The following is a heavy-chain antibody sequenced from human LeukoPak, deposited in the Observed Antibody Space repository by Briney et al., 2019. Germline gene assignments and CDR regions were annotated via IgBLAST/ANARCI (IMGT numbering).Heavy chain of an antibody. D-gene: IGHD3-3*01. CDR2: ISGSGGST. CDR1: GFTFSSYA. J-gene: IGHJ4*02. V-gene: IGHV3-23*01. Sequence: PGGSLRLSCAASGFTFSSYAMSWVRQAPGKGLEWVSAISGSGGSTYYADSVKGRFTISRDDSKNTLYLQMNSLRAEDTAVYYCAKGLWSGYSEGVFDYWGQGTLVTVSS. CDR3: AKGLWSGYSEGVFDY.